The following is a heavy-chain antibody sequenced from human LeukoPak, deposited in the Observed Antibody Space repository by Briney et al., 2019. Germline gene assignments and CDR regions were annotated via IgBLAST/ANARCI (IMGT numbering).Heavy chain of an antibody. J-gene: IGHJ4*02. D-gene: IGHD1-1*01. V-gene: IGHV3-74*01. CDR1: GFTFATYW. CDR2: INSDGSTT. CDR3: VRDASETMNGNY. Sequence: GGSLRLSCEASGFTFATYWMHWVRQAPGKGLVWVSLINSDGSTTNYADSVQGRFTISRDNAKNTLYLQMNSLRAEDTAVYYCVRDASETMNGNYWGQGTLVTVSS.